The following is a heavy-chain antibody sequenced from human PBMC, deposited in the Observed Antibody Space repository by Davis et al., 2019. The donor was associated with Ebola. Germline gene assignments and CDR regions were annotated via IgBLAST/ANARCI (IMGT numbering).Heavy chain of an antibody. CDR1: GFTFSSYG. J-gene: IGHJ4*02. CDR3: ARVRRGGYDYDY. Sequence: PGGSLRLSCGTSGFTFSSYGMNWVRQAPGKVLEWVSSISSSSSYIYYADSVKGRFTISRDNAKNSLYLQMNSLRAEDTAVYYCARVRRGGYDYDYWGQGTLVTVSS. V-gene: IGHV3-21*01. D-gene: IGHD5-12*01. CDR2: ISSSSSYI.